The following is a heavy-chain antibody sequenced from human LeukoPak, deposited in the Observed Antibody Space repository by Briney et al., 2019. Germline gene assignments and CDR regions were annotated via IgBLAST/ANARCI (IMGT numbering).Heavy chain of an antibody. CDR1: GGSISGYY. J-gene: IGHJ4*02. CDR3: ARCFADTALDY. Sequence: SETLSLTCTVSGGSISGYYWSWIRQSPGQGLEWIGYVYYSGSTNYNPSLKSRVTISVDTSKSQFSLRLSSVTAADTAVYYRARCFADTALDYWGQGTPVTVSS. V-gene: IGHV4-59*01. D-gene: IGHD5-18*01. CDR2: VYYSGST.